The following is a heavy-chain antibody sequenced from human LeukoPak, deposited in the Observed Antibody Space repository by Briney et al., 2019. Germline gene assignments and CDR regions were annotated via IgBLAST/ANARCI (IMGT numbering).Heavy chain of an antibody. D-gene: IGHD1-26*01. CDR1: GYSFTGYW. CDR3: ARLVGTTLYFDY. V-gene: IGHV5-51*01. CDR2: IYPGDSDT. J-gene: IGHJ4*02. Sequence: GASLQISCECSGYSFTGYWIGWVRQLPGKGLEWMGIIYPGDSDTRYSPSFQGQVTISADKSISTAYLQWSSLKASDTAMYYCARLVGTTLYFDYWGQGTLVTVSS.